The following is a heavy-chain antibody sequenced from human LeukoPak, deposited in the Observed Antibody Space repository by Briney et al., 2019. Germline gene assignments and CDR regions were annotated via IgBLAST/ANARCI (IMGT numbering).Heavy chain of an antibody. CDR1: GYTFTSYG. D-gene: IGHD2-2*01. Sequence: ASVKVSCKASGYTFTSYGISWVRQAPGQGLEWMGWISAYNGNTNYAQKFQGRVTITTDESTSTAYMELSSLRSEDTAVYYCARSNLGYCSSTSCPLAFDIWGQGTMVTVSS. CDR2: ISAYNGNT. CDR3: ARSNLGYCSSTSCPLAFDI. V-gene: IGHV1-18*01. J-gene: IGHJ3*02.